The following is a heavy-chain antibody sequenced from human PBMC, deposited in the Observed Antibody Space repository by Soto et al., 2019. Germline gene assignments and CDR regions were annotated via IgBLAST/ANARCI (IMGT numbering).Heavy chain of an antibody. J-gene: IGHJ3*02. Sequence: QVQLQESGPGLVKASETLSLTCRVSGSSISGYYWNWVRQSAGKGLEWLGRVYTSGSNKYNPSLKSRVDLSADTSGNSLPLTLRAVTAADTAVYYCARALGNDFWTSDALDIWGPGTMITVSS. CDR1: GSSISGYY. CDR3: ARALGNDFWTSDALDI. D-gene: IGHD3-3*01. CDR2: VYTSGSN. V-gene: IGHV4-4*07.